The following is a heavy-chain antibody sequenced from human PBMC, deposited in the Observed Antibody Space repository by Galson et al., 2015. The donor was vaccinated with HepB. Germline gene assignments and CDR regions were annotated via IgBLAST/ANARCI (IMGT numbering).Heavy chain of an antibody. CDR2: IIPIFGTA. Sequence: SVKVSCKASGGTFSSYAISWVRQAPGQGLEWMGGIIPIFGTANYAQKFQGRVTITADESTSTAYMELSSLRSEDTAVHYCARDVRATYYYDSSGYYYFAFDIWGQGTMVTVSS. D-gene: IGHD3-22*01. CDR3: ARDVRATYYYDSSGYYYFAFDI. J-gene: IGHJ3*02. CDR1: GGTFSSYA. V-gene: IGHV1-69*13.